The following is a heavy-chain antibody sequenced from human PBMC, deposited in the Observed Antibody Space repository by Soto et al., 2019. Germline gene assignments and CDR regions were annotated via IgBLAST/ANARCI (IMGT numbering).Heavy chain of an antibody. J-gene: IGHJ4*02. V-gene: IGHV3-21*01. CDR1: GLTFNNYT. Sequence: GGSLRLSCVASGLTFNNYTMNWVHQAPGKGLEWVSSISGRSSHIYYAESLKGRFTISRDNSKNSLYLQMNSLRADDTAVYYCATARGRICHYWGQGILVTVSS. CDR3: ATARGRICHY. CDR2: ISGRSSHI.